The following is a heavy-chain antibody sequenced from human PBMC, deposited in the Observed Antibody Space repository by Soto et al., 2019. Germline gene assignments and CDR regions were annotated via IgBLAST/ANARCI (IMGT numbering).Heavy chain of an antibody. V-gene: IGHV6-1*01. D-gene: IGHD3-10*01. CDR1: GDSVSSNSAA. CDR2: TYYRSKWYN. CDR3: ARDRYYGSGSEADYYYGMDV. J-gene: IGHJ6*02. Sequence: SQTLSLTCAISGDSVSSNSAAWNWIRQSPSRGLEWLGRTYYRSKWYNDYAVSVKSRITINPDTSKNQFSLQLNSVTPEDTAVYYCARDRYYGSGSEADYYYGMDVWGQGTTVTVSS.